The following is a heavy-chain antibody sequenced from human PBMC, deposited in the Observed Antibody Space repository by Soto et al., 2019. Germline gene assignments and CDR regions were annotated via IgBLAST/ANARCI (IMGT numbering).Heavy chain of an antibody. CDR3: ARWGTTGGLDV. CDR2: TSYDGSNN. CDR1: GFTFRSYV. J-gene: IGHJ4*02. D-gene: IGHD3-16*01. V-gene: IGHV3-33*05. Sequence: QVQLVESGGGVVQPGTSLRLSCVGSGFTFRSYVIHWVRQAPGKGLEWVALTSYDGSNNFYGDSVKGRFTISRDNSRNTVELQMASLRLEDTALYYFARWGTTGGLDVWGQGTLVSVSS.